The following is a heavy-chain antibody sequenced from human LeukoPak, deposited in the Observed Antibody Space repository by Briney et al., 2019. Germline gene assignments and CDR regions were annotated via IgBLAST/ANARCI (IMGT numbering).Heavy chain of an antibody. Sequence: ASVKVSCKASGYTFTGYYMHWVRQAPGQGLEWMGWNNPNSGGTNYAQKFQGRVTMTRDTSISTAYMELSRLRSDDTAVYYCARETASTQTYYFDYWGQGTLVTVSS. CDR3: ARETASTQTYYFDY. V-gene: IGHV1-2*02. D-gene: IGHD6-25*01. CDR2: NNPNSGGT. CDR1: GYTFTGYY. J-gene: IGHJ4*02.